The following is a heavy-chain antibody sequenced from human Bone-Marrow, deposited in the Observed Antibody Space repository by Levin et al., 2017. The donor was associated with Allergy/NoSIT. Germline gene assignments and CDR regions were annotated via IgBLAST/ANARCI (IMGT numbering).Heavy chain of an antibody. CDR3: ANEHGGYSSSSGGIPPDY. V-gene: IGHV3-23*01. Sequence: GGSLRLSCAASGFTFSSYAMSWVRQAPGKGLEWVSAISGSGGSTYYADSVKGRFTISRDNSKNTLYLQMNSLRAEDTAVYYCANEHGGYSSSSGGIPPDYWGQGTLVTVSS. CDR1: GFTFSSYA. J-gene: IGHJ4*02. CDR2: ISGSGGST. D-gene: IGHD6-6*01.